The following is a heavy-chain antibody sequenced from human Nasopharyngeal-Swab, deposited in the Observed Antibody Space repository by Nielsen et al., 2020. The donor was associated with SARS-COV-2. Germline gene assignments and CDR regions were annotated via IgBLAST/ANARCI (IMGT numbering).Heavy chain of an antibody. CDR2: ISYDGGNK. CDR1: GFTFSSYA. Sequence: GESLKISCAASGFTFSSYAMNWVRQAPGKGLEWVAVISYDGGNKYYADSVKGRFTISRDNSKNTLYLQMNSLRAEDTAVYYCAREDPIAVAGNLDYWGQGTLVTVSS. J-gene: IGHJ4*02. D-gene: IGHD6-19*01. V-gene: IGHV3-30*04. CDR3: AREDPIAVAGNLDY.